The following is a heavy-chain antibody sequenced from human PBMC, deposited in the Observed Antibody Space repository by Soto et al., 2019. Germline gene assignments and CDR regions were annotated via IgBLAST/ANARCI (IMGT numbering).Heavy chain of an antibody. CDR2: IYYSGST. D-gene: IGHD6-13*01. CDR3: ARWAKNRGSSWYFLIDY. CDR1: GGSISSYY. V-gene: IGHV4-59*01. J-gene: IGHJ4*02. Sequence: PSETLSLTXTVSGGSISSYYWSWILQPPGKGLEWIGYIYYSGSTNYNPSLKSRVTISVDPSQNQFSLKLSAVTAADTAVYYFARWAKNRGSSWYFLIDYWGQGTLVTVSS.